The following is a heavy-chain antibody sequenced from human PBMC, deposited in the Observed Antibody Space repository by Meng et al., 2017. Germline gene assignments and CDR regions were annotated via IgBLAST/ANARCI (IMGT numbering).Heavy chain of an antibody. D-gene: IGHD3-10*01. CDR2: INHSGST. CDR3: ARGRWRGNRFDP. J-gene: IGHJ5*02. Sequence: QLQLQQWGARLLKPSETLSLACAGHGGFFSGYYWSWIRQPPGKGLEWIGEINHSGSTNYNPSLKSRVTISVDTSKNQFSLKLSSVTAADTAVYYCARGRWRGNRFDPWGQGTLVTVSS. CDR1: GGFFSGYY. V-gene: IGHV4-34*01.